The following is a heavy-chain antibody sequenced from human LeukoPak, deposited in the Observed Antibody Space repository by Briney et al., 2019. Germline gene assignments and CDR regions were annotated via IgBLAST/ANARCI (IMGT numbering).Heavy chain of an antibody. CDR3: ARQTSSRALDY. D-gene: IGHD6-13*01. V-gene: IGHV3-66*04. CDR2: IYSGGST. CDR1: GFTVSSNY. Sequence: GGSLRLSCAASGFTVSSNYMSWVRQAPGKGLEWVSVIYSGGSTYYADSVKGRFTISRDNSKNTLYLQMNSLRAEDTAVYYCARQTSSRALDYWGQGTLVTVSS. J-gene: IGHJ4*02.